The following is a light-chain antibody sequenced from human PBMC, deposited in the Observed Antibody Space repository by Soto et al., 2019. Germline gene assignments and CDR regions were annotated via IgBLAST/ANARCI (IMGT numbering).Light chain of an antibody. CDR3: SSYTRTSSVI. CDR1: SSDIGAYAY. V-gene: IGLV2-14*03. CDR2: DVN. Sequence: QLVLTQPASVSGSPGQSIAISCTGTSSDIGAYAYVSWYQQHPGKVPKLIVFDVNYRPSGVSSRFSGSKSGNTASLTISGLQAEDEADYYCSSYTRTSSVIFGGGTQLTVL. J-gene: IGLJ2*01.